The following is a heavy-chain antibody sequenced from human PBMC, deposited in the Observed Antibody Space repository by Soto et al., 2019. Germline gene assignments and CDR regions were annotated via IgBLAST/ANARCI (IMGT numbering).Heavy chain of an antibody. J-gene: IGHJ6*02. CDR2: ISYDGSNK. CDR1: GFTFSSYA. CDR3: ATDRGNYGRDV. D-gene: IGHD3-16*01. Sequence: QVQLVESGGGVVQPGRSLRLSCAASGFTFSSYAMHWVRQAPGKGLEWVAVISYDGSNKYYADSVKGRFTISRDNSKNTLYLQMNSMRAEATAVYYCATDRGNYGRDVWGQGTTVTVSS. V-gene: IGHV3-30-3*01.